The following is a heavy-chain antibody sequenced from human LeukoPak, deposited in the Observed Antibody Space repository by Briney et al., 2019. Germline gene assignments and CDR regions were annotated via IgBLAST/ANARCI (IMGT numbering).Heavy chain of an antibody. CDR1: GFXFRSHA. V-gene: IGHV3-30*01. J-gene: IGHJ4*02. CDR2: ISFDGNVK. Sequence: GGSLRLSCAASGFXFRSHAIHWVRQAPAKGLEWITFISFDGNVKYYSDSVKGRFTISRDNFRKTLSLQMNSLRPEDTAVYYCARDMSERYSADYWGQGALVTVSS. CDR3: ARDMSERYSADY. D-gene: IGHD1-1*01.